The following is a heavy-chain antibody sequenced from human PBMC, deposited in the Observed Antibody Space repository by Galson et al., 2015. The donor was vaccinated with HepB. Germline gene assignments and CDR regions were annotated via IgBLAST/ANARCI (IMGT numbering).Heavy chain of an antibody. CDR2: IYPGDSDT. V-gene: IGHV5-51*01. Sequence: KVSCKGSGYSFTSYWISWVRQKPGKGLEWMGIIYPGDSDTRYSPSFQGQVTISADKSTSTAYLQWSSLKASDTAMYYCARRRAVRFGELLGSDFWGQGTLVTVSS. CDR3: ARRRAVRFGELLGSDF. D-gene: IGHD3-10*01. J-gene: IGHJ4*02. CDR1: GYSFTSYW.